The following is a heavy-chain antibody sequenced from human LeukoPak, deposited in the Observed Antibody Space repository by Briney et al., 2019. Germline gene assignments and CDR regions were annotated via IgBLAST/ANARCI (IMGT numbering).Heavy chain of an antibody. CDR1: GGSISSGDYY. V-gene: IGHV4-61*08. D-gene: IGHD4-17*01. CDR3: ARDRGEDYGETAYYYYGMDV. J-gene: IGHJ6*02. Sequence: SETLSLTCTVSGGSISSGDYYWSWIRQPPGKGLEWIGYIYYSGSTNYNPSLKSRVTISVDTSKNQFSLKLSSVTAADTAVYYCARDRGEDYGETAYYYYGMDVWGQGTTVTVSS. CDR2: IYYSGST.